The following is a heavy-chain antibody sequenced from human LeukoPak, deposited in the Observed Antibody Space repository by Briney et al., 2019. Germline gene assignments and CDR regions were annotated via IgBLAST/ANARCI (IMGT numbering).Heavy chain of an antibody. J-gene: IGHJ4*02. CDR3: ARGPLRFRELLFDY. V-gene: IGHV4-34*01. Sequence: SETLSLTCAVYGGSFSGYYWSWIRQPPGKGLEWIGEINHSGSTNYNPSLKSRVTISVDTSKNQFSLKLGSVTAADTAVYYCARGPLRFRELLFDYWGQGTLVTVSS. CDR2: INHSGST. CDR1: GGSFSGYY. D-gene: IGHD3-10*01.